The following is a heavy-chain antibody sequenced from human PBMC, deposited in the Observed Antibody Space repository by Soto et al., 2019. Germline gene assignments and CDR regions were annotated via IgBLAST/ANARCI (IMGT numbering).Heavy chain of an antibody. V-gene: IGHV3-30-3*01. Sequence: LRLSCAASGFTFISYAMHWVRQAPGKGLEWVAVISYDGSNKYYADSVKGRFTISRDNSKNTLYLQMNSLRAEDTAVYYCARAQGRYSNYQGFDPWGQGTLVTVSS. CDR2: ISYDGSNK. D-gene: IGHD4-4*01. J-gene: IGHJ5*02. CDR1: GFTFISYA. CDR3: ARAQGRYSNYQGFDP.